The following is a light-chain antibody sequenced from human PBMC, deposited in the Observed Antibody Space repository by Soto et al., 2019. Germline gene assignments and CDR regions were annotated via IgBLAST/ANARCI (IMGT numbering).Light chain of an antibody. Sequence: QSALTQPASVSGSPGQSITISCTGTSSDVGGYNYVSWYQHHPGKAPKFMIYDVSNRPSGVSNRFSGSKSGNTASLTISGLQAEDEADYYCSSYTTSSTPVLFGGGTKLTVL. CDR1: SSDVGGYNY. CDR3: SSYTTSSTPVL. CDR2: DVS. V-gene: IGLV2-14*03. J-gene: IGLJ2*01.